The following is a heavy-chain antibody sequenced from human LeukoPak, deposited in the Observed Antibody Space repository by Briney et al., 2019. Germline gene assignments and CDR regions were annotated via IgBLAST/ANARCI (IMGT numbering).Heavy chain of an antibody. J-gene: IGHJ6*03. CDR3: ARQISDYYYYYMDV. D-gene: IGHD2-15*01. V-gene: IGHV4-39*01. CDR2: IYYSGTT. Sequence: SETLSLTCTVSGGSISSSNYYWGWIRQPPGKGLEWIGTIYYSGTTFYNPSLESRVTIFEDTSKNQFSLMLTSVTAADTAVYYCARQISDYYYYYMDVWGKGTTVTVSS. CDR1: GGSISSSNYY.